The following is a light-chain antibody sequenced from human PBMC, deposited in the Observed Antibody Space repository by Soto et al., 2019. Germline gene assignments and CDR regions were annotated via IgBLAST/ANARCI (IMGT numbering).Light chain of an antibody. CDR1: NSDALIYDA. V-gene: IGLV2-23*01. J-gene: IGLJ3*02. CDR3: CSYIYSNNWA. CDR2: EGT. Sequence: QSALTQPASLSGSPGQSVTISCTGSNSDALIYDAVSWYQHRPGKAPKLIIYEGTKRPSGISNRYSGSRSDNLASLTISGLQADDEADYYCCSYIYSNNWAFGGGTKLTVL.